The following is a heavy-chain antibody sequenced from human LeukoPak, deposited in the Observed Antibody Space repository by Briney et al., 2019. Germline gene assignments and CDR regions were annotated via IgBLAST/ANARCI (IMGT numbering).Heavy chain of an antibody. CDR2: ISSSSSYI. V-gene: IGHV3-21*01. Sequence: PGGSLRLSCAASGFTFSSYTMSWVRQAPGKGLEWVSSISSSSSYIYYADSVKGRFTISRDNAKNSLYLQMNSLRAEDTAVYYCARRGIVGATTKTRTAGMDVWGQGTTVTVSS. J-gene: IGHJ6*02. CDR1: GFTFSSYT. CDR3: ARRGIVGATTKTRTAGMDV. D-gene: IGHD1-26*01.